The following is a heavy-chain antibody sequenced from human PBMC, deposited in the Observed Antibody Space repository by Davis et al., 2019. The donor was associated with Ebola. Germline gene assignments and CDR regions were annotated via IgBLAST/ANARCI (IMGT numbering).Heavy chain of an antibody. CDR1: GFTFSAYP. Sequence: PGGSLRLSCAASGFTFSAYPMHWVRQAPGKGLEYVAAISTDGGGTYYANSVKGRFTISRDNAKNTLYLQMNGLRAEDTAVYYCARDQDGLGGTMDFWGQGTLVTVSS. CDR3: ARDQDGLGGTMDF. CDR2: ISTDGGGT. J-gene: IGHJ4*02. V-gene: IGHV3-64*01. D-gene: IGHD3/OR15-3a*01.